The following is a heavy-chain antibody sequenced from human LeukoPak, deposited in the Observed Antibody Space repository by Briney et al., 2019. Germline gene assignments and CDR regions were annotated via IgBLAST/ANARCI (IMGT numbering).Heavy chain of an antibody. Sequence: GGSLRLSCAASGFAFSDYYMSWIRQAPGKGLEWVSYISSSSSTIYYADSVKGRFTISRDNAKNSLYLQMNSLRDEDTAVYYCARESWIAAAGTLDYWGQGTLVTVSS. D-gene: IGHD6-13*01. J-gene: IGHJ4*02. CDR3: ARESWIAAAGTLDY. V-gene: IGHV3-11*04. CDR1: GFAFSDYY. CDR2: ISSSSSTI.